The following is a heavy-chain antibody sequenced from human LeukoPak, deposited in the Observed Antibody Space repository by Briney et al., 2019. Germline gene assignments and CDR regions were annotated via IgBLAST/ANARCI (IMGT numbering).Heavy chain of an antibody. CDR2: INTNTGNP. D-gene: IGHD6-19*01. CDR3: ARVVYSSDRYWYFDL. V-gene: IGHV7-4-1*02. Sequence: ASVKVSCKASGYTFDRYALNWVRQAPGQGLEWMGWINTNTGNPTYAQGLTGRFLFSLDTSVSTTYLQINSLKAEDTAAYYCARVVYSSDRYWYFDLWGRGTLVTVSS. J-gene: IGHJ2*01. CDR1: GYTFDRYA.